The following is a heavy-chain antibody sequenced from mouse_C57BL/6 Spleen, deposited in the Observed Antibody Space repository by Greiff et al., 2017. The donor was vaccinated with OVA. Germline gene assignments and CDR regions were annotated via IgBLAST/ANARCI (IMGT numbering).Heavy chain of an antibody. D-gene: IGHD2-4*01. CDR2: IDPSDSET. Sequence: QVQLQQPGAELVRPGSSVKLSCKASGYTFTSYWMHWVKQRPIQGLEWIGNIDPSDSETPYNQKFKDKATLTVDKSSSTAYMQLSSLTSEDSAVYYCARSDDDYPEGYFDVWGTGTTVTVSS. V-gene: IGHV1-52*01. CDR1: GYTFTSYW. J-gene: IGHJ1*03. CDR3: ARSDDDYPEGYFDV.